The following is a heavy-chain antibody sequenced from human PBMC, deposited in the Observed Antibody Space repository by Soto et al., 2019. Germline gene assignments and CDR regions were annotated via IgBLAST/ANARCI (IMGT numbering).Heavy chain of an antibody. J-gene: IGHJ6*02. CDR1: GGSISSGGYY. D-gene: IGHD3-9*01. CDR2: IYYSGST. CDR3: ARSPRVYDILTGYYGGYYYYGMDV. V-gene: IGHV4-31*03. Sequence: QVQLQESGPGLVKPSQTLSLTCTVSGGSISSGGYYWSWIRQHPGKGLEWIGYIYYSGSTYYNPSLKGRVTISVDTSKNPFSLKLSSVTAADTAVYYCARSPRVYDILTGYYGGYYYYGMDVWGQGTTVTVSS.